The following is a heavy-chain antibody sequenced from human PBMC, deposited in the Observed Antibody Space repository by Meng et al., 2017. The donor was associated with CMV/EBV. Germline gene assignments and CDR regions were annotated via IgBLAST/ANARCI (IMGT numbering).Heavy chain of an antibody. V-gene: IGHV3-74*01. CDR1: GFTFSSYW. J-gene: IGHJ4*02. D-gene: IGHD3-16*01. CDR2: INSDGSST. Sequence: ASGFTFSSYWMHWVRKAPGKGLVWVSRINSDGSSTSYADSVKGRFTISRDNAKNTLYLQMNSLRAEDTAVYYCAREGPRGEYYFDYWGQGTLVTVSS. CDR3: AREGPRGEYYFDY.